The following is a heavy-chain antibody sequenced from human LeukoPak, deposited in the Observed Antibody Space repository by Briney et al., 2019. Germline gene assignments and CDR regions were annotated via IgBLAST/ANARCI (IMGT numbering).Heavy chain of an antibody. CDR1: GFRFSSYA. CDR2: MGGSGGRT. V-gene: IGHV3-23*01. CDR3: AKLYDGGGYWRSDNFDY. D-gene: IGHD3-22*01. Sequence: GGSLRLSCAASGFRFSSYAMTWVRHAPGKGLEWVSGMGGSGGRTYYADFVKGRFTISRDASKNTLYLQMNSLRAEDTAAYFCAKLYDGGGYWRSDNFDYWGQGTLVTVSS. J-gene: IGHJ4*02.